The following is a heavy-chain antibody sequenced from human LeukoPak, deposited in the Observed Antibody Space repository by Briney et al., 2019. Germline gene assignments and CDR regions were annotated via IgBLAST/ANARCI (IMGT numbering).Heavy chain of an antibody. Sequence: GASVKVSCKASGGTFSSYAISWVRQAPGQGLEWMGGIIPIFGTANYAQKFQGRVTITADESTSTAYMDLSSLRSEDTAVYYCARVGCSSTSCYEPYNWFDPWGQGTLVTVSS. D-gene: IGHD2-2*01. V-gene: IGHV1-69*13. CDR2: IIPIFGTA. J-gene: IGHJ5*02. CDR3: ARVGCSSTSCYEPYNWFDP. CDR1: GGTFSSYA.